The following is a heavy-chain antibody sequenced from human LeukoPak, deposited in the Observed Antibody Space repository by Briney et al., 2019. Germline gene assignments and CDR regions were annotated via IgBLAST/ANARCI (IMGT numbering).Heavy chain of an antibody. Sequence: GASVKVSCKASGYTFTSYYMHWVRQAPGQGLEWMGLINPSGGSTSYAQKFQGRVTMTRDTSTSTVYMELSSLRSEDTAVYYCARVPTMIVVVTQGDDAFDIWGQGTMVTVSS. V-gene: IGHV1-46*01. CDR3: ARVPTMIVVVTQGDDAFDI. CDR1: GYTFTSYY. D-gene: IGHD3-22*01. J-gene: IGHJ3*02. CDR2: INPSGGST.